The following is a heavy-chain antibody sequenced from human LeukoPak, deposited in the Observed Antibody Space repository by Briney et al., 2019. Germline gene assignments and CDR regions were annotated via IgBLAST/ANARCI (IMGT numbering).Heavy chain of an antibody. V-gene: IGHV4-34*01. CDR2: INHSGST. D-gene: IGHD3-22*01. CDR1: GGSFSGYY. Sequence: SETLSLTCAVYGGSFSGYYWSWIRQPPGKGLEWIGEINHSGSTNYNPSLKSRVTISVDTSKNQFSLKLSSVTAADTAVYYCASGYYYDSSGYDDAFDIWGQGTMVTVSS. J-gene: IGHJ3*02. CDR3: ASGYYYDSSGYDDAFDI.